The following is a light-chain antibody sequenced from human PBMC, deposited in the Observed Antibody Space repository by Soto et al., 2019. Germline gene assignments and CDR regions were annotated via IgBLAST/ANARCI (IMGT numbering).Light chain of an antibody. CDR3: GADHGSGSNLVV. V-gene: IGLV9-49*01. CDR2: VGTGGIVG. J-gene: IGLJ2*01. CDR1: SGYSNYK. Sequence: QPVLTQPPSASASLGASVTLTCTLSSGYSNYKVDWYQQRPGKGPRFVMRVGTGGIVGSKGDGIPDRFSVLGSGLNRYLTIKKLQEEDESDYHCGADHGSGSNLVVLGGGTKLTVL.